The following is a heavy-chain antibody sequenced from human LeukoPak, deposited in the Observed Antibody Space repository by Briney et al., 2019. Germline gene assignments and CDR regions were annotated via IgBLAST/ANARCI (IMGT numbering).Heavy chain of an antibody. CDR2: IYYSGST. Sequence: SETLSLTCTVSGGSISSNYWSWIRQPPGKGLEWIAYIYYSGSTNYNPSLKSRVTISVDTSKNKFYLKLSCVTAADTAVYYFARQEVIVGVTAPTGSHKCFVLWGQGTLVSVSS. J-gene: IGHJ5*02. D-gene: IGHD2-21*02. V-gene: IGHV4-59*08. CDR1: GGSISSNY. CDR3: ARQEVIVGVTAPTGSHKCFVL.